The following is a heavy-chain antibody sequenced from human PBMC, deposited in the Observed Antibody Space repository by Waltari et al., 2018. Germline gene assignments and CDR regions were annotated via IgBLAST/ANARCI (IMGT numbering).Heavy chain of an antibody. CDR1: GFSFRSFR. Sequence: EVQLVEAGGSLLQPGGSLRLPCGASGFSFRSFRMNWVRQAPGKGLEWVSYISPTSSTIYYADSVKGRFTISRDNGKDSLHLQMNSLRDEDTAVYYCATAARRRDVGDLSWGQGTLVTVSA. CDR2: ISPTSSTI. CDR3: ATAARRRDVGDLS. D-gene: IGHD3-16*02. V-gene: IGHV3-48*02. J-gene: IGHJ4*02.